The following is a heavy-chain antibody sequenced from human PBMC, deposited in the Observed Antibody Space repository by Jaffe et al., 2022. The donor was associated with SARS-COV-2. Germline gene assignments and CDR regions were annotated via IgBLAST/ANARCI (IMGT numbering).Heavy chain of an antibody. CDR2: INHSGST. CDR1: GGSFSGYY. J-gene: IGHJ4*02. Sequence: QVQLQQWGAGLLKPSETLSLTCAVYGGSFSGYYWSWIRQPPGKGLEWIGEINHSGSTNYNPSLKSRVTISVDTSKNQFSLKLSSVTAADTAVYYCARGGRRADYYGSGSYYNGVDSDFDYWGQGTLVTVSS. CDR3: ARGGRRADYYGSGSYYNGVDSDFDY. V-gene: IGHV4-34*01. D-gene: IGHD3-10*01.